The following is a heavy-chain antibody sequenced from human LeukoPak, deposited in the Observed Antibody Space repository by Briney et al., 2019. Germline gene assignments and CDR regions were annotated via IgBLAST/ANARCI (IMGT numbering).Heavy chain of an antibody. CDR3: ARIGHDLYRTFDS. CDR2: MNPNSGNT. J-gene: IGHJ5*01. CDR1: GYTFTSYD. Sequence: ASVKVSCKASGYTFTSYDINWVRQATGQGLEWMGWMNPNSGNTGYAQKFQGRVTMTRNTSISTAYMELSSLRAEDTALYYCARIGHDLYRTFDSWGHGTLITVSS. V-gene: IGHV1-8*01. D-gene: IGHD1-14*01.